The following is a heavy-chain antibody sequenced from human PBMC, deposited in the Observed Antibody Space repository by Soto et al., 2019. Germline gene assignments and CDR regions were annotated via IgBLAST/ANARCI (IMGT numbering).Heavy chain of an antibody. D-gene: IGHD3-9*01. CDR1: GGAISIYY. CDR3: AGQYYDILTGYYEAAFDI. V-gene: IGHV4-59*01. J-gene: IGHJ3*02. Sequence: SETLSLTFTACGGAISIYYWSWIRRPPGKGLEWIGYIYYSGSTNYNPSLKSRVTISVDTSKNQFSLKLSSVTAADTAVYYCAGQYYDILTGYYEAAFDIWGQGTMVT. CDR2: IYYSGST.